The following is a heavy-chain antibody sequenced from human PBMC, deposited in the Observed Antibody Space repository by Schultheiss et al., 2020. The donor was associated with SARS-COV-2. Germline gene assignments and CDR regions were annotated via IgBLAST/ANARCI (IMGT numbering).Heavy chain of an antibody. CDR3: ARGGPRAVAPMDV. D-gene: IGHD6-19*01. V-gene: IGHV3-48*01. Sequence: GGSLRLSCAASGFTFSSYGMHWVRQAPGKGLEWVSYISDSDNTKYYADFVKGRFTISRDNTYNSLFLQMNSLRAEDTAVYYCARGGPRAVAPMDVWGQGTTVTVSS. J-gene: IGHJ6*02. CDR2: ISDSDNTK. CDR1: GFTFSSYG.